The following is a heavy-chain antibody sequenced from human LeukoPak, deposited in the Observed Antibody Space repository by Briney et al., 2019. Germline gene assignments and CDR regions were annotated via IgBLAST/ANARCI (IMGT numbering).Heavy chain of an antibody. CDR1: GGSISSYY. J-gene: IGHJ4*02. CDR2: IYYSGST. V-gene: IGHV4-59*08. CDR3: ARQVDTAMVNNYFDY. D-gene: IGHD5-18*01. Sequence: SETLSLTCTVSGGSISSYYWSWIRQPPGKGLEWIGYIYYSGSTNYNPSLKSRVTISVDTSKNQFSLKLSSVTAADTAVYYCARQVDTAMVNNYFDYWGLGTLVTVSS.